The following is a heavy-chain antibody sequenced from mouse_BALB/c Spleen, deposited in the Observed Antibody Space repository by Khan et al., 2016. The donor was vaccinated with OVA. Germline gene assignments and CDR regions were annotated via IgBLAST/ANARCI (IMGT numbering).Heavy chain of an antibody. V-gene: IGHV5-6*01. CDR3: ARTITTAKGDDYAREN. J-gene: IGHJ4*01. D-gene: IGHD1-2*01. Sequence: EVELVESGGDLVKPGGSLKLSCAASGFTFSSYGMSWVRQTPDKRLEWVATLSSGGHSTYFPASVRGRFTISRDNAKNTLYLQMSSLKSEDKAMYYGARTITTAKGDDYARENWGQGTSGNGSS. CDR1: GFTFSSYG. CDR2: LSSGGHST.